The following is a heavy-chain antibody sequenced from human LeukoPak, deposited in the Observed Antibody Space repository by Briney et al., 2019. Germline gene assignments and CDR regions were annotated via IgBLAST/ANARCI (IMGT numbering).Heavy chain of an antibody. CDR2: ISGSGGST. Sequence: GGSLRLSCAASGFTFSSYAMSWVRQAPGKGLEWVSAISGSGGSTYYADSVKGRFTTSRDNSKNTLYLQMNSLRAEDTAVYYCAKASYCSGGSCYLVDYWGQGTLVTVSS. CDR1: GFTFSSYA. CDR3: AKASYCSGGSCYLVDY. V-gene: IGHV3-23*01. D-gene: IGHD2-15*01. J-gene: IGHJ4*02.